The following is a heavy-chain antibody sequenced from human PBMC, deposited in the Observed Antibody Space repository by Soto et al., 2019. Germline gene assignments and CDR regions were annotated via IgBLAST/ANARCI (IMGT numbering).Heavy chain of an antibody. CDR3: AKDLLNYDYVPSGRPGEF. CDR2: ISGSGGST. Sequence: PGGSLRLSCAASGFTFSSYAMSWVRQAPGKGLEWVSAISGSGGSTYYADSVKGRFTISRDNSKNTLYLQMNSLRAEDTAVYYYAKDLLNYDYVPSGRPGEFWGQGTLVTVSS. CDR1: GFTFSSYA. D-gene: IGHD3-16*01. V-gene: IGHV3-23*01. J-gene: IGHJ4*02.